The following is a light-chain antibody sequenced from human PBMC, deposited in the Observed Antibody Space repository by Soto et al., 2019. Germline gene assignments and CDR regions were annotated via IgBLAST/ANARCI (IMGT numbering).Light chain of an antibody. Sequence: QSVLTQPASVSGSPGQSITISCTGTSSDVGGYNYVSWYQQHPGKAPKLMIYDVTNRPSGVSDRFSGSKSDNTASLTVSGLQAEDEADYYCSSFTSRNHVVFGGGTQLTVL. CDR1: SSDVGGYNY. V-gene: IGLV2-14*01. J-gene: IGLJ2*01. CDR2: DVT. CDR3: SSFTSRNHVV.